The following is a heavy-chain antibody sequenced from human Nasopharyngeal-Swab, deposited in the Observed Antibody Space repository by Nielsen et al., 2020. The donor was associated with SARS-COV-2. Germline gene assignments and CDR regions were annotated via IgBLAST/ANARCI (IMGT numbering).Heavy chain of an antibody. CDR2: IYNSGST. Sequence: SETLSLTCTVSGGSISSSYYYWGWIRQPPGKGLEWIGSIYNSGSTYYNPSLLSRVTMSVDTSKNQFSLRLNSVTAADTAVFYCVGGGYYYDSSGFSIEFDFWGQGILVTVSS. D-gene: IGHD3-22*01. V-gene: IGHV4-39*07. J-gene: IGHJ4*02. CDR1: GGSISSSYYY. CDR3: VGGGYYYDSSGFSIEFDF.